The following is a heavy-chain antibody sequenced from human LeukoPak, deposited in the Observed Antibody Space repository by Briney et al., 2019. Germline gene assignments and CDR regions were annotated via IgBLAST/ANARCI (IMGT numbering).Heavy chain of an antibody. CDR2: ISPSTGGT. CDR3: ASPKYGDFYFDY. D-gene: IGHD2-21*02. V-gene: IGHV1-2*02. Sequence: ASVKVSCNASGYTFSGYYIYWVRQAPRPGLEWMGWISPSTGGTNYAQKFQGRVIMTRDTSIATAYMELRRLRSDDTAVYFCASPKYGDFYFDYWGQGTLVTVAS. CDR1: GYTFSGYY. J-gene: IGHJ4*02.